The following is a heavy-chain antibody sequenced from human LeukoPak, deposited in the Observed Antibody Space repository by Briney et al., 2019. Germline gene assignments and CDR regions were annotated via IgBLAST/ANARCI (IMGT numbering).Heavy chain of an antibody. D-gene: IGHD6-19*01. CDR2: INPSGGST. J-gene: IGHJ4*02. V-gene: IGHV1-46*01. Sequence: ASVKVSCKASGYTFTSYYMPWVRQAPGQGLEWMGIINPSGGSTSYAQKFQGRVTMTRDTSTSTVYMELSSLRSEDPAVYYCARDSSYSSGWYGGDYWGQGTLVTVSS. CDR1: GYTFTSYY. CDR3: ARDSSYSSGWYGGDY.